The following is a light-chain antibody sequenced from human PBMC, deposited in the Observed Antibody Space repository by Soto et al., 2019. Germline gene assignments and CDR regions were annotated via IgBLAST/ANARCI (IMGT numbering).Light chain of an antibody. CDR3: SSYAGSSDVV. V-gene: IGLV2-8*01. CDR2: DVS. CDR1: RSDVGGYNY. Sequence: QSALTQPPSASGSPGQSVTISCTGTRSDVGGYNYVSWYQQHPGKAPKLMIYDVSKRPSGVPDRFSGSKSGNTASLTVSGLQAEDEADYYCSSYAGSSDVVFGGGTKVTVL. J-gene: IGLJ2*01.